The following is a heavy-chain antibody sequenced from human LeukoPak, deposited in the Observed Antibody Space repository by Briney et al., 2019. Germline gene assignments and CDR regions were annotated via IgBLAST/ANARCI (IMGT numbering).Heavy chain of an antibody. V-gene: IGHV3-73*01. J-gene: IGHJ4*02. D-gene: IGHD3-10*01. CDR1: GFTFSGSA. Sequence: PGGSLKLSCAASGFTFSGSAMHWVRQASGKGLEWVGRIRSKANSYATAYAASVKGRFTISRDDSKNTAYLQMNSLRAEDTAVYYCARLWFGGNRPAPRFDYWGQGTLVTVSS. CDR3: ARLWFGGNRPAPRFDY. CDR2: IRSKANSYAT.